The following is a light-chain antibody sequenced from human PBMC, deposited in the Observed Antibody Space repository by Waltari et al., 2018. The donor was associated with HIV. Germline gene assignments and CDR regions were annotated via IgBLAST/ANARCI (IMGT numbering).Light chain of an antibody. CDR1: SPNIGSNV. CDR2: RNN. CDR3: AAWDDSLSGWV. V-gene: IGLV1-47*01. Sequence: QSVLTQPPTASGTPRQRVTIPCSGSSPNIGSNVVYWYQRLPVTAPKLLIYRNNQRPSGVPDRFSGSKSGTSASLAISGLRSEDEADYYCAAWDDSLSGWVFGGGTKLTVL. J-gene: IGLJ3*02.